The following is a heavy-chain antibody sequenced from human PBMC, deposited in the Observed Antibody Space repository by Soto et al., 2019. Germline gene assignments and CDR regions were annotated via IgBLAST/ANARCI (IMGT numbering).Heavy chain of an antibody. Sequence: GGSLRLSCTASGFTFGGYAMRCVRQAPGKGREGVGFIISKAYGGTTEYAASVRGRFTITRDDSKSIAYMQMNSLKTEDTAVYYSTRDPSIVVVPAAPSYYPYYGMDVWGQGTSVTVSS. D-gene: IGHD2-2*01. CDR3: TRDPSIVVVPAAPSYYPYYGMDV. CDR1: GFTFGGYA. CDR2: IISKAYGGTT. J-gene: IGHJ6*02. V-gene: IGHV3-49*04.